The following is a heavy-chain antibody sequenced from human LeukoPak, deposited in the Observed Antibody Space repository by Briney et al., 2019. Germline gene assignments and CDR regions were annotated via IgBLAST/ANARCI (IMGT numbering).Heavy chain of an antibody. V-gene: IGHV3-33*01. CDR1: GFTFSSYG. J-gene: IGHJ4*02. CDR3: ARDRLAAAGGIDY. CDR2: IWYDGSNK. D-gene: IGHD6-13*01. Sequence: PGRSLRLSCAASGFTFSSYGMHWVRQAPGKGLEWVAVIWYDGSNKYYADSVKGRFTISRDNSKNTLYLQMNSRRAEDTAVYYCARDRLAAAGGIDYWGQGTLVTVSS.